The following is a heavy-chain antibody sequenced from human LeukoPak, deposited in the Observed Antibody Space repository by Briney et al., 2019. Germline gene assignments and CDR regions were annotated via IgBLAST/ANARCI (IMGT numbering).Heavy chain of an antibody. D-gene: IGHD5-12*01. J-gene: IGHJ5*02. CDR1: GYSFTSYW. CDR3: ARGGKSAYGWFDP. V-gene: IGHV5-10-1*01. CDR2: IDPSDSYT. Sequence: GESLRISCKGSGYSFTSYWISWVRQMPGKGLEWLGTIDPSDSYTNYSPPFQGHVTISADKSISTAYLQWSSLKASDTAMYYCARGGKSAYGWFDPWGQGALVTVSS.